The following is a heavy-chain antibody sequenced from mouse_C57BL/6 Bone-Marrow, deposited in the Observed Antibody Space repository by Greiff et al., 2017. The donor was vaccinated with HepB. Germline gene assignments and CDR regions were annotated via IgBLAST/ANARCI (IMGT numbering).Heavy chain of an antibody. J-gene: IGHJ3*01. CDR1: GYTFTSYG. CDR3: AREYLLWLRRFAY. V-gene: IGHV1-81*01. D-gene: IGHD2-2*01. CDR2: IYPRSGNT. Sequence: QVQLQQSGAELARPGASVKLSCKASGYTFTSYGISWVKQRTGQGLEWIGEIYPRSGNTYYNEKFKGKATLTADKSSSTAYMELRSLTSEDSAVYFCAREYLLWLRRFAYWGQGTLVTVSA.